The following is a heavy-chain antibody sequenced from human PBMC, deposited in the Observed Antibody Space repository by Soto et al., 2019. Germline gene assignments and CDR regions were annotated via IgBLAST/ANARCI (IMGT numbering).Heavy chain of an antibody. V-gene: IGHV3-30-3*01. CDR1: GFTFSSYA. CDR3: ARDPGTLYYFDY. CDR2: ISYDGSNK. Sequence: QVQLVESGGGVVQPGRSLRLSCAASGFTFSSYAMHWVRQAPGKGLDWVAVISYDGSNKYYADSVKGRFTISRDNSKNTLYLQMNSLRAEDTSVYYCARDPGTLYYFDYWGQGTLVTVSS. J-gene: IGHJ4*02.